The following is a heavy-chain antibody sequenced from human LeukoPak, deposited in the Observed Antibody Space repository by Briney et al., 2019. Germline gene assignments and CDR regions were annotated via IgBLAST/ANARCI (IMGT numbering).Heavy chain of an antibody. CDR1: GGSISRGGYY. Sequence: SETLSLTCTVSGGSISRGGYYWSWIRQHPGKGLEWIGYIYDSGSTYYSPSLKSRVTISVDTSKNQFSLKLSSVTAADTAVYYCARDEFGWNDAFDIWGQGTMVTVSS. CDR3: ARDEFGWNDAFDI. V-gene: IGHV4-31*03. CDR2: IYDSGST. J-gene: IGHJ3*02. D-gene: IGHD1-1*01.